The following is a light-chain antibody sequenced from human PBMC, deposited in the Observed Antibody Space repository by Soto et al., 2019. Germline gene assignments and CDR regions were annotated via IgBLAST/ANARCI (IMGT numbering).Light chain of an antibody. V-gene: IGKV3-15*01. CDR3: QQYNSYSWT. CDR2: GAS. Sequence: EIVMTQSPATPSVSPGERTTLSCRASQSGKSNLAWYQQKPGQAPGPLIYGASTRATGIAARFGGSGCGTELTRTIISLKPDDFATSYCQQYNSYSWTFGQGTKVDI. J-gene: IGKJ1*01. CDR1: QSGKSN.